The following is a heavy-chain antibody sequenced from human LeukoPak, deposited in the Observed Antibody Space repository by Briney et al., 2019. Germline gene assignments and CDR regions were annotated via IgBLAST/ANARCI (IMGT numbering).Heavy chain of an antibody. CDR2: ISSSSSYI. D-gene: IGHD3-10*01. J-gene: IGHJ6*02. V-gene: IGHV3-21*01. CDR1: GFTFSSYS. CDR3: AREGMVRGVIGYYYYGMDV. Sequence: EGSLRLSCAASGFTFSSYSMNWVRQAPGKGLEWVSSISSSSSYIYYADSVKGRFTISRDNAKNSLYLQMNSLRAEDTAVYYCAREGMVRGVIGYYYYGMDVWGQGTTVTVSS.